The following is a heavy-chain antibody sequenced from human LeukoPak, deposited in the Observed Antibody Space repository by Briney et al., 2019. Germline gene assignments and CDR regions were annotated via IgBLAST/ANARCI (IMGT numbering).Heavy chain of an antibody. CDR3: ARGAYGLHDYYYYGMDV. CDR2: IIPILGIA. Sequence: GASVKVSCKASGYTFTSYAISWVRQAPGQGLEWMGRIIPILGIANYAQKFQGRVTITADKSTSTAYMELSSLRSEDTAVYYCARGAYGLHDYYYYGMDVWGQGTTVTVSS. D-gene: IGHD3-16*01. V-gene: IGHV1-69*04. J-gene: IGHJ6*02. CDR1: GYTFTSYA.